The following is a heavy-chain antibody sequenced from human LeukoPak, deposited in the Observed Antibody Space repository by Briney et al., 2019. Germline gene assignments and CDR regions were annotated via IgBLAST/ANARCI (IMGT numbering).Heavy chain of an antibody. V-gene: IGHV3-20*04. CDR1: TLSTAEYG. D-gene: IGHD2-15*01. Sequence: PGNALRLSCVASTLSTAEYGMIWVRQAPGNGLESLPGIDWSGDATSYSDSVKGRFTISRDNAKSSLYLQMTSLRAEDTAVYYCARDLSATWYSLGFWGQGALVTVSS. CDR2: IDWSGDAT. CDR3: ARDLSATWYSLGF. J-gene: IGHJ1*01.